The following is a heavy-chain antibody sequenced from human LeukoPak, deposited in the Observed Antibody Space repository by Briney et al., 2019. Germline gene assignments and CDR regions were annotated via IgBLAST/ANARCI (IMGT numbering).Heavy chain of an antibody. CDR1: GYTLTSYY. CDR3: ARDPIAARPGGYY. J-gene: IGHJ4*02. CDR2: INPSGGST. D-gene: IGHD6-6*01. V-gene: IGHV1-46*01. Sequence: ASVKVSCKASGYTLTSYYMHWVRQAPGQGLEWMGIINPSGGSTSYAQKFQGRVTMTRDMSTSTVYMELSSLRSEDTAVYYCARDPIAARPGGYYWGQGTLVTVSS.